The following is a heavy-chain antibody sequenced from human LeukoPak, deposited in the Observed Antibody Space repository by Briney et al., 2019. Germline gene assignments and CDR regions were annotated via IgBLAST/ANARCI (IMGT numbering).Heavy chain of an antibody. CDR3: ARGVTVTTDF. Sequence: GGSLRLSCAASGFIFDDYGMSWVRQAPGKWLEWVSGLSSSGGSTFYADSVKGRFTISRDNSKNTVYLQMNSLRGEDTAIYYCARGVTVTTDFWGQGTLVTVSS. D-gene: IGHD4-17*01. J-gene: IGHJ4*02. CDR2: LSSSGGST. CDR1: GFIFDDYG. V-gene: IGHV3-23*01.